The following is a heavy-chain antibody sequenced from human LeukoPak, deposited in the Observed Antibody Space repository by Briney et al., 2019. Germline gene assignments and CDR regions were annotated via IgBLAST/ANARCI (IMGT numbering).Heavy chain of an antibody. D-gene: IGHD2-21*02. CDR3: AKEACGGDCYSDYFDY. CDR1: GFTFSNYG. Sequence: GGSLRLSCVASGFTFSNYGMHWVREAPGMGLGWVAVIWYDGSNIHYADSVKGRFTISRDNSKNTLYLQMNSLRAEDTAVFYCAKEACGGDCYSDYFDYWGQGTLVTVSS. CDR2: IWYDGSNI. V-gene: IGHV3-30*02. J-gene: IGHJ4*02.